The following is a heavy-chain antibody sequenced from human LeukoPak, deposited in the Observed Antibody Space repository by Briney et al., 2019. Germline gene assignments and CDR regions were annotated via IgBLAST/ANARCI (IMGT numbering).Heavy chain of an antibody. Sequence: GGSLRLSCAASGFTFGSYGMHWVRQAPGKGLEWVAVIWSDGSNKNYADSVKGRFTISRDNSKNTLYLQMNSLRTEDTAVYYCARDYYDSSGYYFYPYWGQGTLVTVSS. CDR2: IWSDGSNK. V-gene: IGHV3-33*01. CDR1: GFTFGSYG. D-gene: IGHD3-22*01. J-gene: IGHJ4*02. CDR3: ARDYYDSSGYYFYPY.